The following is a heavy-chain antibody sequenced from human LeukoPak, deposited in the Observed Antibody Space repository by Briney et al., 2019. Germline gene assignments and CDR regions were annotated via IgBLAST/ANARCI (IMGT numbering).Heavy chain of an antibody. J-gene: IGHJ3*02. Sequence: GRSLRLSCAASGFTFNTYAMHWVRQAPGKGLGWVAVISYDGSTKYYADSVKGRFTISRDNSKNTVYLQMDSLRPEDTAVCYCARARGTTGTTRIAFDIWGKGTMVTVSS. CDR2: ISYDGSTK. CDR1: GFTFNTYA. D-gene: IGHD1-1*01. V-gene: IGHV3-30-3*01. CDR3: ARARGTTGTTRIAFDI.